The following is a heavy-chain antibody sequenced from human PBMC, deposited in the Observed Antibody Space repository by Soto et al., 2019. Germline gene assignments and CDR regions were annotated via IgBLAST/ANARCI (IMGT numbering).Heavy chain of an antibody. Sequence: QLQLQESGPGLVKPSETLSLTCTVSGGSISSSSYYWGWIRQPPGKGLEWIGSIYYRGSTYYNPSLKSRVTISVDTSKNQFSLKLSSVTAADTAVYYRARHTPAISISDHWGQGTLVTVSS. D-gene: IGHD2-15*01. CDR2: IYYRGST. V-gene: IGHV4-39*01. CDR3: ARHTPAISISDH. J-gene: IGHJ4*02. CDR1: GGSISSSSYY.